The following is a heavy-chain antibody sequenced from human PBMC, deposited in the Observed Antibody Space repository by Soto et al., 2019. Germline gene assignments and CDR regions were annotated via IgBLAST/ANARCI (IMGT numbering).Heavy chain of an antibody. D-gene: IGHD3-3*01. CDR3: ASSYYDFWSGSLFYGMDV. CDR1: GGPFSGYY. Sequence: TXATLSLTCAVYGGPFSGYYWSWIRQPPGKGLEWIGEINHSGSTNYNPSLKSRVTISVDTSKNQFSLKLSSVTAADTAVYYCASSYYDFWSGSLFYGMDVWGQGTTVTVSS. V-gene: IGHV4-34*01. J-gene: IGHJ6*02. CDR2: INHSGST.